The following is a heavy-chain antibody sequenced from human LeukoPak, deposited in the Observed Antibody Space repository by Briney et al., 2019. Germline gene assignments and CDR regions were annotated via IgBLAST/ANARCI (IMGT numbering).Heavy chain of an antibody. CDR2: IIPILGIA. V-gene: IGHV1-69*04. CDR1: GGTFISYA. D-gene: IGHD3-10*01. J-gene: IGHJ6*02. CDR3: ATLPNVLLWFGEFPYGMDV. Sequence: SVKVSCKASGGTFISYAISWVRQAPGQGLEWMGRIIPILGIANCAQKFEGRVTITADKSASTAYMELSSLRSEDTGVYYCATLPNVLLWFGEFPYGMDVWGQGTTGTVSS.